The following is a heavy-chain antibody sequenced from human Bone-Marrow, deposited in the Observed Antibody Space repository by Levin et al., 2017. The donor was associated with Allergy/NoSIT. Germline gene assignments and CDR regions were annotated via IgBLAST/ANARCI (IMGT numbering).Heavy chain of an antibody. V-gene: IGHV1-69*06. CDR1: GGTFSSYA. CDR2: IIPIFGTA. D-gene: IGHD2-8*01. Sequence: KISCKASGGTFSSYAISWVRQAPGQGLEWMGGIIPIFGTANYAQKFQGRVTITADKSTSTAYMELSSLRSEDTAVYYCARGGDIVLMARYYFDYWGQGTLVTVSS. CDR3: ARGGDIVLMARYYFDY. J-gene: IGHJ4*02.